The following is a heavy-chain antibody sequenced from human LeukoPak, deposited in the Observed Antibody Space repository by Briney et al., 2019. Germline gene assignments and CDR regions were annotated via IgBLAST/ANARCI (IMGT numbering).Heavy chain of an antibody. J-gene: IGHJ4*02. Sequence: GGSLRLSCTASGFSFSNYWMSWVRQAPGKGLEWVASIKQDESEKYYVDSEKGRFTTSRDNAKSSLYLQMNALRGEDTAVYYCARLVGDVTTWDCWGQGTLVTVSS. D-gene: IGHD1-26*01. V-gene: IGHV3-7*03. CDR2: IKQDESEK. CDR3: ARLVGDVTTWDC. CDR1: GFSFSNYW.